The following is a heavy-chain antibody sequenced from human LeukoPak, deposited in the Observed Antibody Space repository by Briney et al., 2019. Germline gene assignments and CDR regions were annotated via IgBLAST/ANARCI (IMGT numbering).Heavy chain of an antibody. CDR3: AANSADYNTLGSPYKV. CDR1: GGSFSGYY. Sequence: PSETLSLTCAVYGGSFSGYYWSWIRQSPGKGLEWIGSISYSGTTYYNPSLKSRVTISVDTSKNQFSLKLNSVTAADTAVFYCAANSADYNTLGSPYKVWGQGTLVTVSS. J-gene: IGHJ4*02. CDR2: ISYSGTT. V-gene: IGHV4-34*01. D-gene: IGHD3-10*01.